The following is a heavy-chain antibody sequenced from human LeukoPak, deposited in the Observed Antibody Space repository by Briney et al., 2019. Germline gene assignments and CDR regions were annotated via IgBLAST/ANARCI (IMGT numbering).Heavy chain of an antibody. CDR2: ISSSGST. D-gene: IGHD3-16*01. V-gene: IGHV4-59*01. Sequence: SETLSLTCTVSGDSFSTYHWSWLRQPPGKGLEWIGYISSSGSTSYNPSLKSRVSFSVDTSKSHFSLRLTSVTAADTAVYYCARVGRGDHTWGSYYCDHWGQGTLVSVSS. J-gene: IGHJ4*02. CDR1: GDSFSTYH. CDR3: ARVGRGDHTWGSYYCDH.